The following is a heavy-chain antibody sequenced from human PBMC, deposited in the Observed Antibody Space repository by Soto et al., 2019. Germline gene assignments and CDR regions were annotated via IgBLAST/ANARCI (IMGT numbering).Heavy chain of an antibody. CDR1: GFTFTNYA. CDR2: ISVDGITK. CDR3: ARDSVQLRLGGYFDY. J-gene: IGHJ4*02. D-gene: IGHD3-16*01. V-gene: IGHV3-30*04. Sequence: QVQLVESGGGVVQPGRSLRLSCAASGFTFTNYAIHWVRQAPGKGLEWVAIISVDGITKYYADSGKGSFTNSRDDTKNTVSSQMNSQRAEDTSLYYCARDSVQLRLGGYFDYWGQGTLVTVSS.